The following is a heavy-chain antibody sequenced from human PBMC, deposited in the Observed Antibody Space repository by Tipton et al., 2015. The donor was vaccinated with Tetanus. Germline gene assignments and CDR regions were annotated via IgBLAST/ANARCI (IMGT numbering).Heavy chain of an antibody. V-gene: IGHV4-34*01. CDR2: INHSGST. Sequence: LRLSCAVYGGSFSGYYWSWIRQPPGKGLEWIGEINHSGSTNYNPSLKSRVTISVDTSKNQFSLKLSSVTAADTAVYYCARGRREQDYWGQGTLVTVSS. D-gene: IGHD5-24*01. CDR3: ARGRREQDY. CDR1: GGSFSGYY. J-gene: IGHJ4*02.